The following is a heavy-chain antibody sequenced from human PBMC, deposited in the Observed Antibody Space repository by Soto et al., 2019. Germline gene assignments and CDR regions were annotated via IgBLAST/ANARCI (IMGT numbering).Heavy chain of an antibody. Sequence: EVQLVESGGGLVQPGGSLRLSCAASGFTFSSYSMNWVRQAPGKGLEWVSYISSSSSTIYYADSVKGRFIISRDNAKNSLYLQMNNLRDEDTAVYYCAREGGSLNWFDPWGQGTLVTVSS. J-gene: IGHJ5*02. CDR2: ISSSSSTI. CDR3: AREGGSLNWFDP. V-gene: IGHV3-48*02. CDR1: GFTFSSYS. D-gene: IGHD1-26*01.